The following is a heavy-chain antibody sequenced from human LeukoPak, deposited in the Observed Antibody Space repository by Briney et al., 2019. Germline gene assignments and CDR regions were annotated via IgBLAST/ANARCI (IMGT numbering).Heavy chain of an antibody. Sequence: SSETLSLTCSVSGGSISTSYWIWIRQPPGKGLEWIGYIYNSGSTNYNPSFKSRVTISVDMSKNQFSLKLSSVTAADTAAYYCARPKYADYDWPDWYFDLWGRGTLVTVSS. D-gene: IGHD4-17*01. J-gene: IGHJ2*01. CDR2: IYNSGST. V-gene: IGHV4-59*01. CDR3: ARPKYADYDWPDWYFDL. CDR1: GGSISTSY.